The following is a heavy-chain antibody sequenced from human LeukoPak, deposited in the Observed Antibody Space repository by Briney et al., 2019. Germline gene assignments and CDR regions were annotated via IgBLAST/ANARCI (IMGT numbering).Heavy chain of an antibody. Sequence: GGSLKISCKGSGYSFTNYWIGWVRQMPGKGLEWMGIIYPDDSDTRYSPSFQGQITISADKSISTAYLQWSSLKASDTAMYYCARPRGRQQLVPFDYWGQGTLVTVSS. CDR1: GYSFTNYW. D-gene: IGHD6-13*01. V-gene: IGHV5-51*01. CDR3: ARPRGRQQLVPFDY. CDR2: IYPDDSDT. J-gene: IGHJ4*02.